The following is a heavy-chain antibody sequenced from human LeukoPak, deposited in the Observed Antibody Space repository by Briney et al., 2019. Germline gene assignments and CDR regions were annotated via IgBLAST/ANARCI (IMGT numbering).Heavy chain of an antibody. D-gene: IGHD3/OR15-3a*01. Sequence: SETLSLTCAVYGGSFSGYYWSWIRQPPGKGLEWIGEINHSGSTNYNPSLKSRVTISVDTSKNQFSLKLSSVTAADTAVYYCARQRGGTDYSYDYWGQGTLVTVSS. J-gene: IGHJ4*02. CDR2: INHSGST. CDR1: GGSFSGYY. V-gene: IGHV4-34*01. CDR3: ARQRGGTDYSYDY.